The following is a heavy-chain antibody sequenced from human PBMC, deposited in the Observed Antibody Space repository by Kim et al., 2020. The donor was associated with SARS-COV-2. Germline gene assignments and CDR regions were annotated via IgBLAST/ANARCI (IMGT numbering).Heavy chain of an antibody. D-gene: IGHD3-22*01. Sequence: ASVKVSCKASGYTFTSYGISWVRQAPGQGLEWMGWISAYNGNTNYAQKLQGRVTMTTDTSTSTAYMELRSLRSDDTAVYYCARDHPDDSSGYYPLGYWGQGTLVTVSS. CDR3: ARDHPDDSSGYYPLGY. CDR1: GYTFTSYG. V-gene: IGHV1-18*01. J-gene: IGHJ4*02. CDR2: ISAYNGNT.